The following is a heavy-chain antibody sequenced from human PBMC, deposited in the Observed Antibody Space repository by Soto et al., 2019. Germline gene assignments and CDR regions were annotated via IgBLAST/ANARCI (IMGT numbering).Heavy chain of an antibody. CDR2: INPNSGGT. CDR3: AREGGYCSSTSCRLTSSFDP. Sequence: ASVKVSCKASGYTFTGYYMHWVRQAPGQGLEWMGWINPNSGGTNYAQKFQGRVTMTRYTSISTAYMELSRLRSDDTAVYYCAREGGYCSSTSCRLTSSFDPWGQGTLVTVSS. J-gene: IGHJ5*02. CDR1: GYTFTGYY. D-gene: IGHD2-2*01. V-gene: IGHV1-2*02.